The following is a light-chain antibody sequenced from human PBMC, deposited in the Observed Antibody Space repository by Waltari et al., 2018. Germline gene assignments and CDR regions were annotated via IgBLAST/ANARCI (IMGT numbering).Light chain of an antibody. Sequence: EIVLTQSPGTLSLSPGQRATLHCRASQSVSISDLAWYQQKPGQPPKLLIYAASSRATGIPDRFSGSGSGTDFTLTISRLEPEDLAVYYCLQYGSSPQTFGQGTKVEIK. CDR2: AAS. V-gene: IGKV3-20*01. J-gene: IGKJ1*01. CDR3: LQYGSSPQT. CDR1: QSVSISD.